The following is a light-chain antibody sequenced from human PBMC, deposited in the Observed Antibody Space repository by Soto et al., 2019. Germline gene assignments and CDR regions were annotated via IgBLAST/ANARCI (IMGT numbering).Light chain of an antibody. CDR1: SSDVGAFNY. Sequence: QSALTQPRSVSGSPGQSVTMSCIGTSSDVGAFNYVSWYQQHPGKAPKFMLYDVFKRPSGVPDRFSGSKSGNTASLTISGLQAEDEGDYYCCSYAGNYTYVFGTGTKLTVL. CDR3: CSYAGNYTYV. V-gene: IGLV2-11*01. CDR2: DVF. J-gene: IGLJ1*01.